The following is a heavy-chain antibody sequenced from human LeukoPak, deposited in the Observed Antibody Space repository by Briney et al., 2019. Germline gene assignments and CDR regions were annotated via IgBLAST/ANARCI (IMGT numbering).Heavy chain of an antibody. CDR2: ISGSGGST. CDR1: GFTFSSYA. V-gene: IGHV3-23*01. Sequence: GGSLRLSCAASGFTFSSYAMSWVRQAPGKGLEWVSAISGSGGSTYYADSVKGRFTISRDNSKNTLYLQMNSLRAEDTDVYYCAKDYYYDSSGYYYGFPFDYWGQGTLVTVSS. D-gene: IGHD3-22*01. J-gene: IGHJ4*02. CDR3: AKDYYYDSSGYYYGFPFDY.